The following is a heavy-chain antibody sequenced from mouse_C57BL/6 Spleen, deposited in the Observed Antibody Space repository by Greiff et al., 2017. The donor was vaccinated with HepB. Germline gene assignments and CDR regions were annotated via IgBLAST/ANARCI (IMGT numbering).Heavy chain of an antibody. Sequence: EVQVVESGGGLVKPGGSLKLSCAASGFTFSSYAMSWVRQTPEKRLEWVATISDGGSYTYYPDNVKGRFTISRDNAKNNLYLQMSHLKSEDTAMYYCARDLLDYWGKGTSVTVSS. CDR3: ARDLLDY. CDR1: GFTFSSYA. V-gene: IGHV5-4*01. J-gene: IGHJ4*01. CDR2: ISDGGSYT.